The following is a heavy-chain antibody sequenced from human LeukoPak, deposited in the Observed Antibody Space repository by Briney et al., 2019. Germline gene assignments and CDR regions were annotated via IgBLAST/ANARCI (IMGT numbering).Heavy chain of an antibody. Sequence: ASVKVSCKASGYTFTGYYMHWVRQAPGQGLEWMGRIIPILGIANYAQKFQGRVTITADKSTSTAYMELSSLRSEDTAVYYCARAHRPGIAAAVGYWGQGTLVTVSS. CDR3: ARAHRPGIAAAVGY. V-gene: IGHV1-69*04. CDR2: IIPILGIA. CDR1: GYTFTGYY. D-gene: IGHD6-13*01. J-gene: IGHJ4*02.